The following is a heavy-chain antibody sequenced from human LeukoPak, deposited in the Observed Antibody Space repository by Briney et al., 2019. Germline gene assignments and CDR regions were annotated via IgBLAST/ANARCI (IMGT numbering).Heavy chain of an antibody. CDR3: ARFFGGRDGYNMADY. J-gene: IGHJ4*02. CDR2: ISGSSDTL. Sequence: GGSLRLSCAASAFTFSSYSMSWVRQAPGRGLEWVSYISGSSDTLYYADSVKGRFTISRDNAKNSLYLQMNSLRAEDTAVYYCARFFGGRDGYNMADYWGQGTLVTVSS. V-gene: IGHV3-48*04. CDR1: AFTFSSYS. D-gene: IGHD5-24*01.